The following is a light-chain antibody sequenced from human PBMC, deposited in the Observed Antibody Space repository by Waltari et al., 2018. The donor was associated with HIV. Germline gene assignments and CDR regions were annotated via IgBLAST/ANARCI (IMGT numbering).Light chain of an antibody. CDR2: EFS. V-gene: IGLV2-14*01. CDR1: NSDVGAYNY. CDR3: SSYTTRNTFV. J-gene: IGLJ1*01. Sequence: QSALTQPASVSGSPGQSITISCTGTNSDVGAYNYVSWFQQHPGNSPKVMFVEFSNRPSGVSNRFSGSKSGNTASLSISGLQAEDEADYYCSSYTTRNTFVFGTGTKVTVL.